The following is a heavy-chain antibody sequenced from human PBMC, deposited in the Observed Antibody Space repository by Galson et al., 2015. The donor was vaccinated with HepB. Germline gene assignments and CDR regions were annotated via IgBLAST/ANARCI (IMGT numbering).Heavy chain of an antibody. Sequence: SLRLSCAASGSTFSSYAMSWVRQAPGKGLEWASAISGSGGSTYYADSVKGRFTISRDNSKNTLYLQMNSLRAEDTAVYYCAKRLTMIVVVIAFDIWGQGTMVTVSS. D-gene: IGHD3-22*01. J-gene: IGHJ3*02. V-gene: IGHV3-23*01. CDR2: ISGSGGST. CDR3: AKRLTMIVVVIAFDI. CDR1: GSTFSSYA.